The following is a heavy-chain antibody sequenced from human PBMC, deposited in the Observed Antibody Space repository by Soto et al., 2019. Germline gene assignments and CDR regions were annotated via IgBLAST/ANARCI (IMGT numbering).Heavy chain of an antibody. J-gene: IGHJ4*02. CDR3: AKDAAYYFDY. D-gene: IGHD6-25*01. V-gene: IGHV3-9*01. CDR1: GFIFDNYA. CDR2: ISWDRGSI. Sequence: EVQLVESGGGLIQPGRSLRLSCAASGFIFDNYAMHWVRQAPGKGLVWVSGISWDRGSIDYADSVRGRFTISRDNARNSLYLRMSSLRPEDTALYYCAKDAAYYFDYWGQGTLVTVSS.